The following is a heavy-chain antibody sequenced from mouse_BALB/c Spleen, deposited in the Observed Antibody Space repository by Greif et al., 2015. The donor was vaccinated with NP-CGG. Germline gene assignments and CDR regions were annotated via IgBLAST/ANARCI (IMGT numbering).Heavy chain of an antibody. J-gene: IGHJ2*01. D-gene: IGHD2-14*01. CDR1: GFNIKDTY. V-gene: IGHV14-3*02. Sequence: VQLKESGAELVKPGASVKLSCTASGFNIKDTYMHWVKQRPEQGLEWIGRIDPANGNTKYDPKFQGKATITADTSSNAAYLQLSSLTSEDTAVYYCARRYDGGFDYWGQGTILTVSS. CDR3: ARRYDGGFDY. CDR2: IDPANGNT.